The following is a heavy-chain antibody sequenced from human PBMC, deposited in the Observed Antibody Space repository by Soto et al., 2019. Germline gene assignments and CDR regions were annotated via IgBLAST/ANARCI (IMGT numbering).Heavy chain of an antibody. Sequence: EVQLLESGGGLVQPGGSLRLSCAASGFTFSTYAMSWVRQAPGKGLEWVSAISGSGGSTYYTDSVKGRFTISRDNSKNTLYLQMNSLRAEDTAVYYCVVRKTGSFFDYWGQGTLVTVSS. V-gene: IGHV3-23*01. CDR2: ISGSGGST. CDR1: GFTFSTYA. J-gene: IGHJ4*02. CDR3: VVRKTGSFFDY. D-gene: IGHD1-26*01.